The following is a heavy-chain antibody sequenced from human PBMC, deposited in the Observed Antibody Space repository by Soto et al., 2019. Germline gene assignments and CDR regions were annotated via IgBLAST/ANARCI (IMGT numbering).Heavy chain of an antibody. CDR1: GGSVSSSSYY. Sequence: QLQLQESGPGLVKPSETLSLTCTVSGGSVSSSSYYWGWIRQPPGKGLEWIGSIYYSGSTYYNPSLKSRVTLSVDTSMNQFSLKLRSVTAADPAVYYCARQPSRYCSGGSCYYDYWGQGTLVTVSS. CDR3: ARQPSRYCSGGSCYYDY. D-gene: IGHD2-15*01. J-gene: IGHJ4*02. V-gene: IGHV4-39*01. CDR2: IYYSGST.